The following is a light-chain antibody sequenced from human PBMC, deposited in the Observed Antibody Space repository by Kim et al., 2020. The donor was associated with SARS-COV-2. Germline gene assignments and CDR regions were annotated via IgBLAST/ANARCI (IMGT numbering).Light chain of an antibody. CDR2: AAS. Sequence: GDRDTLTSRGSQDIINDLGWYQQKPGESPKRLIYAASNLQSGVPSRFSGSGSGTEFTLTISSLQPEDFATYYCLQHTDFPWTFGQGTKVDIK. V-gene: IGKV1-17*01. CDR3: LQHTDFPWT. CDR1: QDIIND. J-gene: IGKJ1*01.